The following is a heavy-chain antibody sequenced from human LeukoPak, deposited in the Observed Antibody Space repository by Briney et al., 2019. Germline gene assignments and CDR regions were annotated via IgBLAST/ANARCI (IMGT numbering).Heavy chain of an antibody. D-gene: IGHD5-12*01. Sequence: GGSLRLSCAASGFTFSSYEMNWVRQAPGKGLEWVSYISSSGSTIYYADSVKGRFTISRDNAKNSLYLQMNSLRAEDKAVYYCAKVDIVATISQIGFDYWGQGTLVTVSS. CDR1: GFTFSSYE. CDR2: ISSSGSTI. J-gene: IGHJ4*02. V-gene: IGHV3-48*03. CDR3: AKVDIVATISQIGFDY.